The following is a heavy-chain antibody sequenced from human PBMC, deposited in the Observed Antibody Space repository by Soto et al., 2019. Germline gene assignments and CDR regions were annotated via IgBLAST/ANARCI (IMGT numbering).Heavy chain of an antibody. CDR1: GGTFSSYA. CDR3: ARGKSETYNWFDP. Sequence: GASVKVSCKASGGTFSSYAISWVGQAPGQGLEWVGGIIPMFGTANYAQKFQGSVTITADKSTSTAYMELSSLRSEDTAVYYCARGKSETYNWFDPWGQGTLVTVSS. CDR2: IIPMFGTA. V-gene: IGHV1-69*06. J-gene: IGHJ5*02.